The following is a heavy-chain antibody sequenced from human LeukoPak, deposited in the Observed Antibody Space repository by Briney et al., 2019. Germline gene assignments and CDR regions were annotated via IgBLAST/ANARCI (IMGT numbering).Heavy chain of an antibody. Sequence: PGGSLRLSCAASGFTFSSYSMNWVRQAPGKGLEWVSSISSSSSYIHYADSVKGRFTISRDNAKNSLYLQMNSLRAEDTAVYYCARDVTHDYYNSSGSVYWGQGTLVTVSS. J-gene: IGHJ4*02. D-gene: IGHD3-22*01. V-gene: IGHV3-21*01. CDR3: ARDVTHDYYNSSGSVY. CDR1: GFTFSSYS. CDR2: ISSSSSYI.